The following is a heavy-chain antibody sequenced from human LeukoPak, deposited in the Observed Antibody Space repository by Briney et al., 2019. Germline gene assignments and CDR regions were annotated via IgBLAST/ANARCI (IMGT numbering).Heavy chain of an antibody. CDR3: ARDPTYYLRYGYFDF. CDR2: IRNKANSYTT. J-gene: IGHJ4*02. CDR1: GFIFSDHY. V-gene: IGHV3-72*01. Sequence: PGGSLRLSCAASGFIFSDHYIDWVRQAPGKGLEWVGRIRNKANSYTTEYAASVKGRFTISRDDSKNSVYLQMNSLKTEDTAVYYCARDPTYYLRYGYFDFWGQGILVTVSS. D-gene: IGHD1-26*01.